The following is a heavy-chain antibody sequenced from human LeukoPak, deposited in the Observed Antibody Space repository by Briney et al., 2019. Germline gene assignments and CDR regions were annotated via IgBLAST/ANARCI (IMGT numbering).Heavy chain of an antibody. Sequence: KSSETLSLTCAVYGGSFSGYYWSWIRQPPGKGLEWIGEINHSGSTNYNPSPKSRVTISVDTSKNQFSLKPSSVTAADTAVYYCARARRIAVTGPKRGFDYWGQGTLVTVSS. CDR2: INHSGST. CDR1: GGSFSGYY. CDR3: ARARRIAVTGPKRGFDY. J-gene: IGHJ4*02. D-gene: IGHD6-19*01. V-gene: IGHV4-34*01.